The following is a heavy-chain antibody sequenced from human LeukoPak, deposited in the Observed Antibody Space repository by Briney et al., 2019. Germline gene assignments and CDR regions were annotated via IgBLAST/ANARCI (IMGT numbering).Heavy chain of an antibody. J-gene: IGHJ4*02. V-gene: IGHV4-39*07. CDR1: GGSISSSSYY. D-gene: IGHD2-21*02. Sequence: SETLSLTCTVSGGSISSSSYYWGWIRQPPGKGLEWIGSIYYSGSTCYNPSLKSRVTISVDTSKNQFSLKLSSVTAADTAVYYRARGAIEDCGGDCYLAYWGQGTQVTVSS. CDR3: ARGAIEDCGGDCYLAY. CDR2: IYYSGST.